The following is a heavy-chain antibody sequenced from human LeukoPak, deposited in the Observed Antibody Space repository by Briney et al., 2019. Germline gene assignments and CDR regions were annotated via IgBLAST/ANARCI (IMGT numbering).Heavy chain of an antibody. CDR1: GCSLTNYY. V-gene: IGHV4-59*08. J-gene: IGHJ6*02. CDR3: ARLNSRSYHFPSDV. CDR2: IYYSGRS. D-gene: IGHD2/OR15-2a*01. Sequence: AETLSLTCTGSGCSLTNYYWSWVRRPPGKGLEWMGYIYYSGRSNYSPSLQSGGTISVHKTNHHFFPKLTTEPATDTAVYYCARLNSRSYHFPSDVWPRGTRVVVSS.